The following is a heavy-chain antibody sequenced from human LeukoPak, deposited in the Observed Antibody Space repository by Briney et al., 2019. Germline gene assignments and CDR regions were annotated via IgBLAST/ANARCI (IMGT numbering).Heavy chain of an antibody. CDR2: INHSGST. V-gene: IGHV4-34*01. CDR3: ARGRRDIVVVPAAPGRYYFDY. J-gene: IGHJ4*02. CDR1: GGSFSGYY. Sequence: SETLSLTCAVYGGSFSGYYWSWIRQPPGKGLEWIGEINHSGSTNYNPSLKSRVTISVDTSKNQFSLKLSSVTAADTAAYYCARGRRDIVVVPAAPGRYYFDYWGQGTLVTVSS. D-gene: IGHD2-2*01.